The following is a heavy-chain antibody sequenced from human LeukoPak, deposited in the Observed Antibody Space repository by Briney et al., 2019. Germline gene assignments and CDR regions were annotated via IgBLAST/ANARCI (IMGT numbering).Heavy chain of an antibody. V-gene: IGHV3-23*01. CDR1: GLSFNNYA. J-gene: IGHJ4*02. CDR2: ISGSGSIK. Sequence: GGSLRLSCAASGLSFNNYAMSWVRQAPGKGLDWVSAISGSGSIKYYADSVKGRFTISRDNSKNTLYLRMNSLRAEDTAVYFCVKEDPGPVFDYWGQGALVTVSS. CDR3: VKEDPGPVFDY.